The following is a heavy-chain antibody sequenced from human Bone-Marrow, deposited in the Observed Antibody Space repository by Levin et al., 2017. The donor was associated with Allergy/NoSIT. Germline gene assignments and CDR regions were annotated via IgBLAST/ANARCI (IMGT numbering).Heavy chain of an antibody. Sequence: GESLKISCSASGFTFSSYAMHWVRQAPGKGLEYVSAISSNGGSTYYADSVKGRFTISRDNSKHTLYLQMSSLRAEDTAVYYCVPYSSSWYTFDYWGQGTLVTVSS. CDR1: GFTFSSYA. V-gene: IGHV3-64D*06. J-gene: IGHJ4*02. D-gene: IGHD6-13*01. CDR2: ISSNGGST. CDR3: VPYSSSWYTFDY.